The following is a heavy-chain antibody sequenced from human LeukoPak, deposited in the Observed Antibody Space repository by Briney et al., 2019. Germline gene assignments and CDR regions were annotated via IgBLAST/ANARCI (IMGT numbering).Heavy chain of an antibody. J-gene: IGHJ4*02. CDR2: IGGSGTTI. Sequence: GGSLRLSCAASGFTFSTYEMNWVRQAPGKGLEWVSYIGGSGTTIYYADSVKGRFTISRDNANNSLFLQMNSLRADDTAVYYCARESGGNLDHWGQGTLVTVSS. V-gene: IGHV3-48*03. CDR1: GFTFSTYE. D-gene: IGHD4-23*01. CDR3: ARESGGNLDH.